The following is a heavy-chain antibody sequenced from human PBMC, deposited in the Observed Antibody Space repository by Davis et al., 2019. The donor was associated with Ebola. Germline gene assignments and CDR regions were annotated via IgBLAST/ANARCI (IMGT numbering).Heavy chain of an antibody. CDR2: IYYSGST. J-gene: IGHJ5*02. D-gene: IGHD3-22*01. V-gene: IGHV4-31*11. CDR1: GGSFSGYY. Sequence: MPSETLSLTCAVYGGSFSGYYWSWIRQHPGKGLEWIGYIYYSGSTYYNPSLKSRVTISVDTSKNQFSLKLSSVTAADTAVYYCARSYYDSSGYYYVDWFDPWGQGTLVTVSS. CDR3: ARSYYDSSGYYYVDWFDP.